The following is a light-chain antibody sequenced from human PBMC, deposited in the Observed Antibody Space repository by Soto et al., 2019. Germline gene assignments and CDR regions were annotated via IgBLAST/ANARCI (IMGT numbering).Light chain of an antibody. Sequence: DLQMTQSPSTVSASVGDTVSIKCRASQSVNNWLAWYQLQPGKAPNLLIYDASTLGSGVPSRFSGSGSGTEFTLTIRRLQPDDFATYFCQQYSTYLTFGQGTKVEI. V-gene: IGKV1-5*01. CDR3: QQYSTYLT. J-gene: IGKJ1*01. CDR1: QSVNNW. CDR2: DAS.